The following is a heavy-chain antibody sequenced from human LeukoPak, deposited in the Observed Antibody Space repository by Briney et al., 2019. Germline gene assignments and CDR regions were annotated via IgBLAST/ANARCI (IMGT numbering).Heavy chain of an antibody. CDR3: ARDEDYYDSSGTDAFDI. D-gene: IGHD3-22*01. Sequence: PGGSLRLSCAASGFTFSSYSMNWVRQAPGKGLEWVSYISSSSSTIYYADSVKGRFTISRDNAKNSLYLQMNSLRAEDTAVYYCARDEDYYDSSGTDAFDIWGQGTMVTVSS. V-gene: IGHV3-48*01. CDR1: GFTFSSYS. CDR2: ISSSSSTI. J-gene: IGHJ3*02.